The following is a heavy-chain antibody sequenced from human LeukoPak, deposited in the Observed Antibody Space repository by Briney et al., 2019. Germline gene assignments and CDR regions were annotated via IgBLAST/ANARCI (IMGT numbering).Heavy chain of an antibody. Sequence: SETLSLTCTVSGDSLSSYSWSWIRQPPGKGLEWIGYIYYSGSTNYNPSLKSRVTMSVDTSKNQFSLRLSSVTAAGTAFYYCARDGAYCSGGSCSYFSYYGMDVWGPGTTVTVSS. CDR1: GDSLSSYS. D-gene: IGHD2-15*01. J-gene: IGHJ6*02. CDR2: IYYSGST. V-gene: IGHV4-59*01. CDR3: ARDGAYCSGGSCSYFSYYGMDV.